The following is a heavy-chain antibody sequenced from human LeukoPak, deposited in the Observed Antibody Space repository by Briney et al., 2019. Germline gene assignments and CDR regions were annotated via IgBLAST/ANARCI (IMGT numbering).Heavy chain of an antibody. J-gene: IGHJ4*02. CDR3: ARRRKAYDSSGYYLYYFDY. CDR2: IDPSDSYT. Sequence: GESLKISCKGSRYRFTSYWISWVRQMPGKGLEWMGRIDPSDSYTNYSPSFQGHVTISADKSISTAYLQWSSLKASDTAMYYCARRRKAYDSSGYYLYYFDYWGQGTLVTVSS. D-gene: IGHD3-22*01. CDR1: RYRFTSYW. V-gene: IGHV5-10-1*01.